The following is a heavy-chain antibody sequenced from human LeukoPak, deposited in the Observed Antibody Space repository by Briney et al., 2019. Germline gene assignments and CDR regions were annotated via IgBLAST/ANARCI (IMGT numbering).Heavy chain of an antibody. CDR1: GDSISSNNW. V-gene: IGHV4-4*02. J-gene: IGHJ4*02. D-gene: IGHD6-19*01. CDR2: IYHSGSS. CDR3: ARDSSSGPLGY. Sequence: SETLSLTCAVSGDSISSNNWWSWVRQPPGKGLEWIGEIYHSGSSNYNPSLKSRVTISVDKSKNQFSLKLSSVTAADTAVYYCARDSSSGPLGYWGQGTLVTVSS.